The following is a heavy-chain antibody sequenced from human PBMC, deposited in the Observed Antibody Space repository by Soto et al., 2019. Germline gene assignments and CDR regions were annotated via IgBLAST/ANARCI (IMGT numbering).Heavy chain of an antibody. D-gene: IGHD2-15*01. J-gene: IGHJ3*02. CDR1: GFAFSHYN. Sequence: GSLRLSCAASGFAASGFAFSHYNMNWVRQAPGKGLEWVSSISSSGTYIYYPDSVKGRFTVSRDNAENSLNLQFNRLRAEDTAVYYCARGYIVAEVAAAERSVGNYDAFDIWGLGTMVTVSS. V-gene: IGHV3-21*01. CDR3: ARGYIVAEVAAAERSVGNYDAFDI. CDR2: ISSSGTYI.